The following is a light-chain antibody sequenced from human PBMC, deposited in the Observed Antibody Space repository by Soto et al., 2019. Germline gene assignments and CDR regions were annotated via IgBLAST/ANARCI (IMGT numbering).Light chain of an antibody. CDR3: QESGNWPRIT. V-gene: IGKV3-11*01. CDR2: DAS. Sequence: ELVMTPSHATLSVSPRERAPLSRRASQSVSSYLAWYQQNPGQAPRLLIYDASKRATGIPARFSGSGSGTDFTLTIGSLEPEDLAVYYCQESGNWPRITVGEGTRLDNK. CDR1: QSVSSY. J-gene: IGKJ5*01.